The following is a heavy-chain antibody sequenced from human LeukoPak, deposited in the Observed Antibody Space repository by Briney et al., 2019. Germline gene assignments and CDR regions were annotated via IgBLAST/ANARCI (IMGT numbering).Heavy chain of an antibody. CDR1: GFTFSSYW. CDR2: IKQDGSEK. Sequence: GGSLRLSCAASGFTFSSYWMSWVRQAPGKGLEWVANIKQDGSEKYYVDSVKGRFTISRDNAKNSLYLQMNSLRAEDTALYYCARVLGYCSSTSCHNAFDIWGQGTMVTVSS. CDR3: ARVLGYCSSTSCHNAFDI. J-gene: IGHJ3*02. D-gene: IGHD2-2*01. V-gene: IGHV3-7*03.